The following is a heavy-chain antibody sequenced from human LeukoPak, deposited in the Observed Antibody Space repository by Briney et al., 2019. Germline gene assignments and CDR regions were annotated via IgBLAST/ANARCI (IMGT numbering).Heavy chain of an antibody. V-gene: IGHV5-51*01. CDR2: IYPGDSDT. J-gene: IGHJ3*02. Sequence: GESLKISCKGSGDSFTNYWIGWVRQMPGKGLECMGIIYPGDSDTRYSPSFQGQVTISADKSISTAYLQWSSLKASDTAMYYCARRFLYYDSSGYYYGAFDIWGQGTMVTVSS. CDR3: ARRFLYYDSSGYYYGAFDI. D-gene: IGHD3-22*01. CDR1: GDSFTNYW.